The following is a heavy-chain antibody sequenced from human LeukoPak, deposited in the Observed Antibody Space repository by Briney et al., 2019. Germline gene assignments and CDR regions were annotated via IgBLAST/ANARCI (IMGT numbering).Heavy chain of an antibody. D-gene: IGHD3-3*01. CDR3: ARRGGFWSGSVDY. Sequence: PGGSLRLSCAASGFTFSSYAMSWVRQAPGKGLEGVSAISGSGGSTYYADSVKGRFTIYRDHSKNTVYLQMNSRRAEDPAVYYCARRGGFWSGSVDYWGQGTLVTVSS. CDR2: ISGSGGST. V-gene: IGHV3-23*01. J-gene: IGHJ4*02. CDR1: GFTFSSYA.